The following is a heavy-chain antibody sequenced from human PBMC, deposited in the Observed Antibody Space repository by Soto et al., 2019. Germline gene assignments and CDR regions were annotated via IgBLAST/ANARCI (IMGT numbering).Heavy chain of an antibody. CDR3: ARLEGFGDPPFDY. J-gene: IGHJ4*02. V-gene: IGHV4-31*03. D-gene: IGHD3-10*01. Sequence: QVQLQESGPGLVKPSQTLSLPCTVSGGSISSGGYYWSWIRQHPGKGLEWIGYIYYSGSTYYNPSLKSRVAISVDTSKNQCSLELSSVNAADTAVYYCARLEGFGDPPFDYWGQGTLVTVSS. CDR1: GGSISSGGYY. CDR2: IYYSGST.